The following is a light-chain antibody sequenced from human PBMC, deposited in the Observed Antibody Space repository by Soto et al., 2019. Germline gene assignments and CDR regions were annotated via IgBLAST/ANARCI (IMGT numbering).Light chain of an antibody. CDR3: QQYYNIPYT. CDR2: WAS. V-gene: IGKV4-1*01. Sequence: DIVMTQSPDSLAVSLGERATINCKSSQSVLLNSNNKNYLAWYQQKPGQAPKLLIYWASTRESGVPDRFSGSGSGTDFTLTIISLQAEDVAVYYCQQYYNIPYTFGQGTKLEIK. J-gene: IGKJ2*01. CDR1: QSVLLNSNNKNY.